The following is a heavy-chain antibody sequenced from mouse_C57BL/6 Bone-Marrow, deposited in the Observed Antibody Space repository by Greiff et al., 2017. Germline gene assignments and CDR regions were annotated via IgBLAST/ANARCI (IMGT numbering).Heavy chain of an antibody. CDR1: GFTFSDYG. V-gene: IGHV5-15*01. CDR2: ISNVAYSM. D-gene: IGHD3-1*01. Sequence: EVQGVESGGGLVQPGGSLKLSCAASGFTFSDYGMAWVRQAPGKGPEWVAFISNVAYSMYYADTVTGRFTISRDNANNTLYLEISSLRSEDTAMYYCARAPGGAVDYWCQGTAITVSA. J-gene: IGHJ4*01. CDR3: ARAPGGAVDY.